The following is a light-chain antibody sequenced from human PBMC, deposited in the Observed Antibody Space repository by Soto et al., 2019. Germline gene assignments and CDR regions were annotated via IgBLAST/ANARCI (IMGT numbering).Light chain of an antibody. Sequence: QSVLTQPPSVSGAPGQRVTISCTGSSSNIGAGYDVHWYQQLPGTAPKLLIYGNANRPSGVPDRFAGSKSGTSASLAITGLQDEDEADYYCQSYDSSLSGSVFGGVTKLTVL. V-gene: IGLV1-40*01. CDR1: SSNIGAGYD. CDR3: QSYDSSLSGSV. CDR2: GNA. J-gene: IGLJ3*02.